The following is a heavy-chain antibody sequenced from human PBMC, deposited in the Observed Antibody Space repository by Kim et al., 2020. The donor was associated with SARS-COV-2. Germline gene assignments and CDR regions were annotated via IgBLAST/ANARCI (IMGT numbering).Heavy chain of an antibody. D-gene: IGHD3-22*01. CDR2: FDPEDGET. CDR1: GYTLTELS. CDR3: ATASPGGYYYDSSGPNPDWFAP. Sequence: ASVKVSCKVSGYTLTELSMHWVRQAPGKGFEWMGGFDPEDGETIYAQKFQGRVTMTEDTSTDTAYIEPSSLRSEDTAVYYCATASPGGYYYDSSGPNPDWFAPWGQGTLVSVPS. J-gene: IGHJ5*02. V-gene: IGHV1-24*01.